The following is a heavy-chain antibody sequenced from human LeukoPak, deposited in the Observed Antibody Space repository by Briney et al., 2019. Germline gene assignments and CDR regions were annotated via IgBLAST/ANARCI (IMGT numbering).Heavy chain of an antibody. J-gene: IGHJ4*02. Sequence: TSETLSLICTVSGGSISSYYWSWIRQPPGKGLEWIGYIYYSGSTNYNPSLKSRVTISVDTSKNQFSLKLSSVTAADTAVYYCARSSSGWYAVFDYWGQGTLVTVSS. CDR3: ARSSSGWYAVFDY. CDR1: GGSISSYY. D-gene: IGHD6-19*01. CDR2: IYYSGST. V-gene: IGHV4-59*01.